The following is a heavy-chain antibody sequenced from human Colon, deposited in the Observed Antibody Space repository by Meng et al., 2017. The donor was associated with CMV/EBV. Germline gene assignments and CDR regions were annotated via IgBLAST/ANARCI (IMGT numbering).Heavy chain of an antibody. V-gene: IGHV3-21*06. CDR3: ARDPDHDRYGSGRCLDY. J-gene: IGHJ4*02. CDR2: ISSSSTYI. CDR1: GFSLNHYG. D-gene: IGHD3-10*01. Sequence: GESLKISCAASGFSLNHYGMNWVHQAPGRGLEWVSYISSSSTYIFYADSVKGRFTISRDNANNLLYLQMTSLRADDTAVYYCARDPDHDRYGSGRCLDYWGQGTLVTV.